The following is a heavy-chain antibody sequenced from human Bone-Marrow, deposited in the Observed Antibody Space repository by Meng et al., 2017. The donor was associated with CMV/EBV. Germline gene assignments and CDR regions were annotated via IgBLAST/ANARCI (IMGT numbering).Heavy chain of an antibody. Sequence: GGSLRLSCAASGFTFSSYWMHWVRQAPGKGLVWVSRINSDGSSTSYADSVKDRFTISRDNAKNTLYLQMNSLRAEDTAVYYCARGSYDFWSGYRAGWFDPWGPGDLVHVAS. V-gene: IGHV3-74*01. J-gene: IGHJ5*02. CDR2: INSDGSST. CDR3: ARGSYDFWSGYRAGWFDP. D-gene: IGHD3-3*01. CDR1: GFTFSSYW.